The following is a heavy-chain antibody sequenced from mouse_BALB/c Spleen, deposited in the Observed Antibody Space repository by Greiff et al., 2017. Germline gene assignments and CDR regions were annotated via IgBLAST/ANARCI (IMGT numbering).Heavy chain of an antibody. J-gene: IGHJ4*01. V-gene: IGHV1S29*02. CDR2: IYPYNGGT. CDR1: GYTFTDYN. Sequence: EVKVEESGPELVKPGASVKISCKASGYTFTDYNMHWVKQSHGKSLEWIGYIYPYNGGTGYNQKFKSKATLTVDNSSSTAYMELRSLTSEDSAVYYCARRSYGNHAMDYWGQGTSVTVSS. CDR3: ARRSYGNHAMDY. D-gene: IGHD2-10*02.